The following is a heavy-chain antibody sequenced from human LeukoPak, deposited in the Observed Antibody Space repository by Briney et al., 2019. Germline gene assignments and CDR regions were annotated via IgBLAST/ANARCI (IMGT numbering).Heavy chain of an antibody. CDR1: GFTFSSYG. CDR2: ISYDGSNK. V-gene: IGHV3-30*18. CDR3: AKWLVVPAAMGGAFDI. D-gene: IGHD2-2*01. Sequence: GGSLRLSCAASGFTFSSYGMHWVRQAPGKGLEWVAVISYDGSNKYYADSVKGRFTISRDNSKNTLYLQMNSLRAEDTAVYYCAKWLVVPAAMGGAFDIWGQGTMVTVSS. J-gene: IGHJ3*02.